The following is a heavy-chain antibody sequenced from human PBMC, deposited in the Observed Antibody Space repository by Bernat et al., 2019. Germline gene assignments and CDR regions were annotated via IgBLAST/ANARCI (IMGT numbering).Heavy chain of an antibody. J-gene: IGHJ4*02. V-gene: IGHV3-30*18. Sequence: QVQLVESGGGVVQPGRSLRLSCAASGFTFSSYGMHWVRQAPGKGLEWVAVISYDGSNKYYAESVKGRFTISRDNSKNTLYLQMNSLRAEDTAVYYCAKDPVDYYGSGSHDYWGQGTLVTVSS. CDR1: GFTFSSYG. CDR2: ISYDGSNK. D-gene: IGHD3-10*01. CDR3: AKDPVDYYGSGSHDY.